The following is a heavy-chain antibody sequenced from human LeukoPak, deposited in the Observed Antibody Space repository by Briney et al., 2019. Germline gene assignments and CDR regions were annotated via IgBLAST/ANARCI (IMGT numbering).Heavy chain of an antibody. V-gene: IGHV3-30*18. Sequence: GWSLRLSCAASGFTFSSHDMHWVRQAPGKGLEWVAIISYDGGKKDYADSVKGRFTISRDNSKNTLYLQMNRLRTEDRAVYYCAKDRSKVSYGDEFDHWGQGTLVTVS. CDR1: GFTFSSHD. J-gene: IGHJ4*02. CDR3: AKDRSKVSYGDEFDH. D-gene: IGHD4-17*01. CDR2: ISYDGGKK.